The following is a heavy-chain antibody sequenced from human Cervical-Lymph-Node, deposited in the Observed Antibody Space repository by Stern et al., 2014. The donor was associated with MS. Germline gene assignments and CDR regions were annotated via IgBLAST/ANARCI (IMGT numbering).Heavy chain of an antibody. J-gene: IGHJ4*02. CDR2: IYHGDSDT. CDR3: ARDYGDYAFDY. D-gene: IGHD4-17*01. CDR1: GYSFPANW. V-gene: IGHV5-51*01. Sequence: EVQLVESGAEVKKPGESLKISCKGSGYSFPANWIAWVRKMPGKGLEWMGIIYHGDSDTRYSPSFQGQVPISADKSISTAYLQWSSLKASDTAMYYCARDYGDYAFDYWGQGTLVTVSS.